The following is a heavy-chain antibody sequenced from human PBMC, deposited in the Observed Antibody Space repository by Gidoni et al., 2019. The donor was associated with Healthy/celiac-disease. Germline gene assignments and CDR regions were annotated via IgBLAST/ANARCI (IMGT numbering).Heavy chain of an antibody. V-gene: IGHV3-30*18. CDR3: AKDDVEYSYGYWFDY. CDR1: GFPFSSYG. Sequence: QVQLVESGGGVVQPGRSLRLSCAAPGFPFSSYGMHWVRQAPGKGLEWVAVISYDGSNKYYADSVKGRFTISRDNSKNTLYLQMNSLRAEDTAVYYCAKDDVEYSYGYWFDYWGQGTLVTVSS. D-gene: IGHD5-18*01. J-gene: IGHJ4*02. CDR2: ISYDGSNK.